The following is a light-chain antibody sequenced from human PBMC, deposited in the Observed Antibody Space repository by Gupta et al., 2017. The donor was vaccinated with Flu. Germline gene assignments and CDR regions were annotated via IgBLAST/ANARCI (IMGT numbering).Light chain of an antibody. Sequence: SSDVGGYTYVSWYQQHPGKAPKLMIYEVSNRPSGISNRFSGSKSGSTASLTISGLQAEDEGNYYCSSYAGSYTWVFGGGTKLTVL. CDR1: SSDVGGYTY. CDR3: SSYAGSYTWV. CDR2: EVS. V-gene: IGLV2-11*03. J-gene: IGLJ3*02.